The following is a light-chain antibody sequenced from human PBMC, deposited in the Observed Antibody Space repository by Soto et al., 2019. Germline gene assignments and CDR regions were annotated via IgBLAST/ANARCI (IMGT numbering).Light chain of an antibody. J-gene: IGKJ5*01. Sequence: IQVTQSPSSLSSSAGDRVTINXRASDSIIINLDWYQQKPGXAPNXXXYPXSTLQSGVPSRLSGSKSGTDFTLTISSLQPEYFATYYCQQSYSAPSTFGQGTRLEIK. V-gene: IGKV1-39*01. CDR1: DSIIIN. CDR3: QQSYSAPST. CDR2: PXS.